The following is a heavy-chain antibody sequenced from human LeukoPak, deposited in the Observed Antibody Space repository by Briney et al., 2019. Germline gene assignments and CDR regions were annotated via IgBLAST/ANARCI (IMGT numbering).Heavy chain of an antibody. CDR3: ASQGRKNYDSSGYYYAS. CDR1: GGSISSSSYY. CDR2: IYYSGST. V-gene: IGHV4-39*01. J-gene: IGHJ4*02. Sequence: SETLSLTCIVSGGSISSSSYYWGWIRQPPGKGLEWIGSIYYSGSTYYNPSLKSRVTISVDTSKNQFSLKLSSVTAADTAVYYCASQGRKNYDSSGYYYASWGQGTLVTVSS. D-gene: IGHD3-22*01.